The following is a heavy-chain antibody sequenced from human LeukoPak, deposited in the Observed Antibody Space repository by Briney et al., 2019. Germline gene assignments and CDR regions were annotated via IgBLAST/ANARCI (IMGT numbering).Heavy chain of an antibody. V-gene: IGHV3-20*04. CDR2: IHWNGGRT. CDR3: ARRRRGIQLVYYYYMDV. D-gene: IGHD5-18*01. CDR1: GFTFDNYG. J-gene: IGHJ6*03. Sequence: GGSLRLSCAASGFTFDNYGINWVRQAPGKGLEWVSRIHWNGGRTGYADSVKGRFTISRDNAKNSLYLQMNSLRAEDTAVYYCARRRRGIQLVYYYYMDVWGKGTTVTISS.